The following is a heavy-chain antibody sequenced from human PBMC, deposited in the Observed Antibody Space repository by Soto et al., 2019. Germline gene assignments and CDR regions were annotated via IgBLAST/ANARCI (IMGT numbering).Heavy chain of an antibody. CDR2: IYHTGST. D-gene: IGHD3-22*01. J-gene: IGHJ4*02. V-gene: IGHV4-30-2*01. Sequence: QVQLQESGSGLVKPSQTLSLTCTVSGDSISSGGYSWSWIRQPPRQGLEWIGYIYHTGSTSYSPSHKSRVTMSVDKSKTQFSLSLNSVTAADTAIYYCARAHYGPSGYYFDSWGQGALFTVSS. CDR1: GDSISSGGYS. CDR3: ARAHYGPSGYYFDS.